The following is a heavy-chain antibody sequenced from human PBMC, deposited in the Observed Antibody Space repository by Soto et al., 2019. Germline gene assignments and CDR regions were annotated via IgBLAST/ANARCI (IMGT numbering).Heavy chain of an antibody. CDR1: GGSISSGGYY. CDR3: ASVYYYYYYGMDV. J-gene: IGHJ6*02. V-gene: IGHV4-31*03. CDR2: INHSGST. Sequence: SETVSVTCSVSGGSISSGGYYWSWIRQHPGKGLEWIGEINHSGSTNYNPSLKSRVTISVDTSKNQFSLKLSSVTAADTAVYYCASVYYYYYYGMDVSGQMTTVTVSS.